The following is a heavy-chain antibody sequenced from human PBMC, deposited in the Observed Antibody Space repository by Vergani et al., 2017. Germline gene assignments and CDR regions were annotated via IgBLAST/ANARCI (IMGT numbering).Heavy chain of an antibody. J-gene: IGHJ4*02. CDR2: ISGSGGGT. CDR3: ASKLLGVVVIKDY. CDR1: GFTFSSYA. D-gene: IGHD3-22*01. V-gene: IGHV3-23*01. Sequence: EVQLLESGGGLVQPGGSLRLSCAASGFTFSSYAMSWVRQAPGKGLEWVSGISGSGGGTDYADSVKGRFTISRDNSRNTLWLQINSLRAEDTAVYYCASKLLGVVVIKDYWGQGTLVTVSS.